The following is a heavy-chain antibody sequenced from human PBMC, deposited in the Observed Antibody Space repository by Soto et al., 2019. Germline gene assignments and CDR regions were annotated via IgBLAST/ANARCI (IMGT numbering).Heavy chain of an antibody. Sequence: SVKVSCKASGGTFSSYTISWVRQAPGQGLEWMGRIIPILGIANYAQKFQGRVTITADKSTSTAYMELSSLRSEDTAVYYFLRARRDCSGGSCYFGSIDYWGQGTLVTVSS. V-gene: IGHV1-69*02. CDR3: LRARRDCSGGSCYFGSIDY. D-gene: IGHD2-15*01. CDR1: GGTFSSYT. J-gene: IGHJ4*02. CDR2: IIPILGIA.